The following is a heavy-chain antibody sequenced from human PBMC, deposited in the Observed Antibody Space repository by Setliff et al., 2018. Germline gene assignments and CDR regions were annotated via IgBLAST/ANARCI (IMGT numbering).Heavy chain of an antibody. CDR3: ARGDYYDSSAYSPDTFDI. J-gene: IGHJ3*02. CDR1: GGSFSGHH. CDR2: INHSGSA. D-gene: IGHD3-22*01. Sequence: SETLSLTCAVYGGSFSGHHWCWIRQPPWKGLEWIGEINHSGSANYDPSLKSRVTISLDTSKNQFSLKLSSVTAADTAVYYCARGDYYDSSAYSPDTFDIWGQGTMVT. V-gene: IGHV4-34*01.